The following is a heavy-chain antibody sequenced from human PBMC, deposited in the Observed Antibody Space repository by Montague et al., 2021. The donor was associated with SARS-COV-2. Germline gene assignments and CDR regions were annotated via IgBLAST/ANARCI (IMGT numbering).Heavy chain of an antibody. Sequence: SLRLSCAASGFTFGDYAMQWVRQAPGKGLEWVSGISWNSGSIGYADSVKGRFTISRDNAKNSLYLQMNSQRAEDTALYYCTKARSGSYWDPYYFDYWGQGTLVTVSS. V-gene: IGHV3-9*01. D-gene: IGHD1-26*01. CDR2: ISWNSGSI. CDR1: GFTFGDYA. CDR3: TKARSGSYWDPYYFDY. J-gene: IGHJ4*02.